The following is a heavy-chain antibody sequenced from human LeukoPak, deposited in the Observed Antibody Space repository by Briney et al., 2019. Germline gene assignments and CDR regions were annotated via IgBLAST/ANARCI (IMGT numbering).Heavy chain of an antibody. D-gene: IGHD2-15*01. CDR3: ARAEVYCSGSTCFLY. J-gene: IGHJ4*02. V-gene: IGHV7-4-1*02. Sequence: ASVKVSCKASGYRFDTYGISWVRQAPGQGLEWMGWINTNTGNPTYAQGFTGRFVFSLDTSVTTAYLQISSLKAEDTAVYYCARAEVYCSGSTCFLYWGQGTLVTVSS. CDR1: GYRFDTYG. CDR2: INTNTGNP.